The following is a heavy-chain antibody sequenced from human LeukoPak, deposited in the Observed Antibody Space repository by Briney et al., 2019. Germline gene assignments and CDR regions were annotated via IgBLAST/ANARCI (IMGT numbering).Heavy chain of an antibody. CDR3: ARDPKLLTGDHSYYYAMDV. CDR1: GFTFDDYY. Sequence: GRSLRLSCAASGFTFDDYYMSWVRQAPGKGLEWVSYISTSGSIIFYADSVKGRFTISRDNAKNSLYLQMNSLRAEDTAVYYCARDPKLLTGDHSYYYAMDVWGQGTTVTVSS. D-gene: IGHD7-27*01. CDR2: ISTSGSII. V-gene: IGHV3-11*01. J-gene: IGHJ6*02.